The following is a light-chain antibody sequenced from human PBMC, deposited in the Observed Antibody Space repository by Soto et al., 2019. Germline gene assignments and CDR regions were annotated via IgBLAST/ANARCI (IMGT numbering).Light chain of an antibody. CDR1: SSDVGGYNY. V-gene: IGLV2-14*01. J-gene: IGLJ2*01. CDR3: SSYTSSGFVV. CDR2: EVS. Sequence: QSALTQPASVSGSPGQSITISCTGTSSDVGGYNYVSWYQQHPGKATKLMIYEVSNRPSGVSNRFSGSKSGNTASLTISGLQAEDEADYYCSSYTSSGFVVFGGGTKLTVL.